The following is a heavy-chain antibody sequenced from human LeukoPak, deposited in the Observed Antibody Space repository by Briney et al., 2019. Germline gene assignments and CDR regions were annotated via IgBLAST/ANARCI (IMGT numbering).Heavy chain of an antibody. CDR2: ITNGGSTI. J-gene: IGHJ6*02. CDR1: GFTFSDYN. CDR3: ARSIGLTGGGVDV. V-gene: IGHV3-11*01. Sequence: GGSLTLSCAASGFTFSDYNMNWVRQAPGQGLDWVSYITNGGSTIHHADSVKGRFTISRDNAKKTLYLQMNSLRAEDTAVYYCARSIGLTGGGVDVWGQGTTVTVSS. D-gene: IGHD3-9*01.